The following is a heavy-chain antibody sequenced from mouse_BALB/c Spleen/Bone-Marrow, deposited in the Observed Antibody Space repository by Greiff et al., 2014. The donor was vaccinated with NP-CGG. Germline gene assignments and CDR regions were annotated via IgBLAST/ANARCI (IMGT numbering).Heavy chain of an antibody. CDR3: ARQAYYGHSDY. D-gene: IGHD2-10*01. Sequence: DVMLVESGGGLVQPGGSLKLSCAASGFDFSGYWMSWVRQAPGKGLQWIGEINPNSRTINYAPSLKDKFIISRDNAKNTLYLQMRKVRSEDTALYYCARQAYYGHSDYWDQGTTLTVSS. V-gene: IGHV4-1*02. CDR2: INPNSRTI. CDR1: GFDFSGYW. J-gene: IGHJ2*01.